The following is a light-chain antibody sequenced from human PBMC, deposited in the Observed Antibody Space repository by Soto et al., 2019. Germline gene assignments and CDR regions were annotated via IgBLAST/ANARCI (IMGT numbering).Light chain of an antibody. CDR1: QSVSSN. CDR3: QQDNNWPRT. V-gene: IGKV3-15*01. CDR2: GAS. Sequence: EIVMTQSPATLSVSPGERATLSCRASQSVSSNLAWYPQKPGQAPRLLIYGASTRATGIPARFSGSGSGTEFTLTISSLQSEDFAVYYCQQDNNWPRTFGQGTKVEIK. J-gene: IGKJ1*01.